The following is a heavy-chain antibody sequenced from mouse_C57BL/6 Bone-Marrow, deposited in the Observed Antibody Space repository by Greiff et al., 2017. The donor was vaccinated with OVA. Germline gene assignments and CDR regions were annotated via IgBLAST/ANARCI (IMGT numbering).Heavy chain of an antibody. Sequence: QVQLQQSGAELVKPGASVKMSCKASGYTFTSYWITWVKQRPGQGLEWIGDIYPGSGSTNYNEKFKSKATLTVDTSSSTAYRQLSSLTSEDSAVYDCARGGIYYDYEGYWGKGTTLTVSS. D-gene: IGHD2-4*01. CDR2: IYPGSGST. V-gene: IGHV1-55*01. J-gene: IGHJ2*01. CDR1: GYTFTSYW. CDR3: ARGGIYYDYEGY.